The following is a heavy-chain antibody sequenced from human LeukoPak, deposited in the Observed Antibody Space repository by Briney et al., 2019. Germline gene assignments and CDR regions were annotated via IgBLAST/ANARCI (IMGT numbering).Heavy chain of an antibody. CDR1: GGSISSGGYY. V-gene: IGHV4-31*03. CDR2: IYYSGST. Sequence: SETLSLTCTVSGGSISSGGYYWSWIRQHPGKGLEWIGYIYYSGSTYYNPSLKSRVTISVDTSKNQFSLKLSSVTAADTAVYYCARIVVATATSVYFDYWGQGTLVTVSS. J-gene: IGHJ4*02. CDR3: ARIVVATATSVYFDY. D-gene: IGHD2-21*02.